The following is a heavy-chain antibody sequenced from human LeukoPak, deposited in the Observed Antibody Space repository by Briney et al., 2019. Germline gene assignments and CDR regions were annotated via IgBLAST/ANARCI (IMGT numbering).Heavy chain of an antibody. CDR2: ISSSSSYI. J-gene: IGHJ6*02. CDR3: AREGPIVVVPAADLYQDYYYYGMDV. CDR1: GFTFSSYS. D-gene: IGHD2-2*01. Sequence: PGGSLRLSCAASGFTFSSYSMNWVRQAPGKGLEWVSSISSSSSYIYYADSVKGRFTISRDNAKNSLYLQMNSLRAEDTAVYYRAREGPIVVVPAADLYQDYYYYGMDVWGQGTTVTVSS. V-gene: IGHV3-21*01.